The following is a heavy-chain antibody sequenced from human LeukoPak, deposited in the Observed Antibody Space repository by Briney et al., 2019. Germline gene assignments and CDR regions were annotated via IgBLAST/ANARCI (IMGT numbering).Heavy chain of an antibody. D-gene: IGHD6-13*01. CDR2: ISSSGSTI. J-gene: IGHJ4*02. CDR3: AGWSYSRGYYFDY. Sequence: PGGSLRLSCAASGFTFGDYYMSWIRQAPGKGLEWVSYISSSGSTIYYADSVKGRFTISRDNAKNSLYLQMNSLRAEDTAVYYCAGWSYSRGYYFDYWGQGTLVTVSS. CDR1: GFTFGDYY. V-gene: IGHV3-11*01.